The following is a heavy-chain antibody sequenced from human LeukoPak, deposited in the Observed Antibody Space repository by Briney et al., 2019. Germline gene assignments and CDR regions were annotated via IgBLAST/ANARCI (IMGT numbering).Heavy chain of an antibody. Sequence: PSESLSLTCTVSGRSISSYYWSWIRQPPGKGREWIGYIYYCVSNNYHPSLKGRFTISVDTSKNQFSLKLSSVTAADTAVYYCARGVYIAAAQYGYWGQGTLVTVSS. V-gene: IGHV4-59*01. CDR1: GRSISSYY. D-gene: IGHD6-13*01. CDR3: ARGVYIAAAQYGY. J-gene: IGHJ4*02. CDR2: IYYCVSN.